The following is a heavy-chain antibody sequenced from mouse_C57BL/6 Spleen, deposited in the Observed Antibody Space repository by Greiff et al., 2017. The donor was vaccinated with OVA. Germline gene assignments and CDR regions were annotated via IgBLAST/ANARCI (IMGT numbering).Heavy chain of an antibody. CDR3: TRQYDDYDGGRFAY. J-gene: IGHJ3*01. D-gene: IGHD2-4*01. Sequence: EVKLVESGGGLVQPGGSMKLSCAASGFTFSDAWMDWVRQSPEKGLEWVAEIRNKANNHATYYAESVKGRFTISRDDSKSSVYLQMNSLRAEDTGIYYCTRQYDDYDGGRFAYWGQGTLVTVSA. CDR2: IRNKANNHAT. V-gene: IGHV6-6*01. CDR1: GFTFSDAW.